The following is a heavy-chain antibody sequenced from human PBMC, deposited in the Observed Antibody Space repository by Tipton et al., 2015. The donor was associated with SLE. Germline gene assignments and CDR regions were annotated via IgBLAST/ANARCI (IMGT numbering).Heavy chain of an antibody. J-gene: IGHJ5*02. D-gene: IGHD2-2*01. Sequence: LRLSCAVSGYSISSGYYWGWIRQPPGKGLEWIGSIYYSGSTYYNPSLKSRVTISVDTSKNQFSLKLSSVTAADTAVYYCARQRIVVVPAGWFDPWGQGTLVTASS. V-gene: IGHV4-38-2*01. CDR2: IYYSGST. CDR1: GYSISSGYY. CDR3: ARQRIVVVPAGWFDP.